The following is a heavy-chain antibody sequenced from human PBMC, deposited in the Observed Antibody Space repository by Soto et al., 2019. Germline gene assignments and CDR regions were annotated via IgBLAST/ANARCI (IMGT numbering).Heavy chain of an antibody. V-gene: IGHV3-53*02. Sequence: EVQLVETGGGLIQPGGSLRLSCAASGFTVSSNYMSWVRQAPGKGLEWVSVIYSGGSTYYADSVKGRFTISRDNSKNTLYLQMNSLRAEDTAVYYCARPLISSSNEYYYYGMDVWGQGTTVTVSS. CDR2: IYSGGST. CDR3: ARPLISSSNEYYYYGMDV. D-gene: IGHD6-6*01. J-gene: IGHJ6*02. CDR1: GFTVSSNY.